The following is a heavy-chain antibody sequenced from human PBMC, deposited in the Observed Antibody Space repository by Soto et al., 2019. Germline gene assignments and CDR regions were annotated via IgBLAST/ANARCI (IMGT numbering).Heavy chain of an antibody. D-gene: IGHD3-3*01. CDR2: IYYSGST. CDR3: ARLVPEYYDFWSGYPNWFDP. V-gene: IGHV4-59*08. CDR1: CGSISSDY. J-gene: IGHJ5*02. Sequence: PSETLSVTCTASCGSISSDYWSWIRQPPGKGLEWIGYIYYSGSTNYNPSLKSRVTISVDTSKNQFSLKLSSVTAADTAVYYCARLVPEYYDFWSGYPNWFDPWGQGTLVTVSP.